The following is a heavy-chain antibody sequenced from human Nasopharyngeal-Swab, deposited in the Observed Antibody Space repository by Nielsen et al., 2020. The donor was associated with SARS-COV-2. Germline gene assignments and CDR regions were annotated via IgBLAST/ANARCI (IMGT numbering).Heavy chain of an antibody. D-gene: IGHD6-19*01. CDR3: ARDSGSSGEYFQH. Sequence: LTCAASGFTFSSYSMNWVRQAPGKGLEWVSSISSSSSYIYYADSVKGRFTISRDNAKNSLYLQMNSLRAEDTAVYYCARDSGSSGEYFQHWGQGTLVTVSS. V-gene: IGHV3-21*01. J-gene: IGHJ1*01. CDR1: GFTFSSYS. CDR2: ISSSSSYI.